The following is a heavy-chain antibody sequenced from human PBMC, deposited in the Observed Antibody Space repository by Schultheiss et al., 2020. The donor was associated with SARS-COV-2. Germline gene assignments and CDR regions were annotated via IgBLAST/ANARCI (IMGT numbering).Heavy chain of an antibody. CDR2: INHSGST. V-gene: IGHV4-39*07. Sequence: SETLSLTCTVSGGSISSGGYYWSWIRQPPGKGLEWIGEINHSGSTNYNPSLKSRVTISVDTSKNQFSLKLSSVTAADTAVYYCARDGYRRYCSSTSCYNYYYYGMDVWGQGTTVTVSS. J-gene: IGHJ6*02. CDR3: ARDGYRRYCSSTSCYNYYYYGMDV. D-gene: IGHD2-2*02. CDR1: GGSISSGGYY.